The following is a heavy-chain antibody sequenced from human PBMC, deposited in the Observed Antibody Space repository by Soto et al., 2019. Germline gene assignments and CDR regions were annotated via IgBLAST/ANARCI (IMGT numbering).Heavy chain of an antibody. Sequence: QVQLVESGGGVVQPGRSLRLSCAASGFTFSSYGMHWVRQAPGKGLEWVAVIWYDGSNKYYADSVKGRFIISRDNSKNTLYLQMNSLRAEDTAVYYCARKTVGAVRYYYYGMDVWGQGTTVTVSS. CDR1: GFTFSSYG. J-gene: IGHJ6*02. CDR3: ARKTVGAVRYYYYGMDV. V-gene: IGHV3-33*01. D-gene: IGHD1-26*01. CDR2: IWYDGSNK.